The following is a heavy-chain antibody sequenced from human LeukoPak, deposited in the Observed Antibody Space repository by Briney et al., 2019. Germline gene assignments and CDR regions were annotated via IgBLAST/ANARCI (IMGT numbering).Heavy chain of an antibody. J-gene: IGHJ4*02. V-gene: IGHV3-23*01. D-gene: IGHD5-18*01. CDR3: AKSPFGLWRIFDY. Sequence: QPGGSLRLSCAASGFTFSSYAMSWVRQAPGKGLEWVSAISGSGGSTYYADSVKGRFTISRDNSKNTLCLQMNSLRAEDTAVYYCAKSPFGLWRIFDYWGQGTLVTVSS. CDR2: ISGSGGST. CDR1: GFTFSSYA.